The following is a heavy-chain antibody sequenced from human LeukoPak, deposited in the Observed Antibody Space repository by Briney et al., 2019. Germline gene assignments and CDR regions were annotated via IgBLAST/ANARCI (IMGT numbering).Heavy chain of an antibody. CDR1: GYSLSELS. CDR3: ATALPYSVSSIDY. Sequence: ASVKVSCKISGYSLSELSMYWVRQAPGKGLEWMGGLDPEHGKTIYAQRFQGRVTMTEDTSTDTAYMELSSLRSEDTAFYYCATALPYSVSSIDYWGQGTLVTVSS. V-gene: IGHV1-24*01. J-gene: IGHJ4*02. D-gene: IGHD6-13*01. CDR2: LDPEHGKT.